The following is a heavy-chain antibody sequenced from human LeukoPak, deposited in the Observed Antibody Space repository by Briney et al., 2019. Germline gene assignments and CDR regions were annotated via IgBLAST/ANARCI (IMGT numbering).Heavy chain of an antibody. D-gene: IGHD5-18*01. CDR3: AKEGDLWQYSYGDWGIDY. CDR1: GFTFSSYG. V-gene: IGHV3-30*18. J-gene: IGHJ4*02. CDR2: ISYDGSNK. Sequence: PGRSLRLSYAASGFTFSSYGMHWVRQAPGKGLEWVAVISYDGSNKYYADSVKGRFTISRDNSKNTLYLQMNSLRAEDTAVYCCAKEGDLWQYSYGDWGIDYWGQGTLVTVSS.